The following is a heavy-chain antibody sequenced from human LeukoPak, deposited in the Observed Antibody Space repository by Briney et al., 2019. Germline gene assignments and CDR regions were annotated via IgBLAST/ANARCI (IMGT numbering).Heavy chain of an antibody. CDR2: IRYDGSNK. Sequence: GGSLRLSCAASGFTFSSYGIHWVRQAPGKGLEWVAFIRYDGSNKYYAESVKGRFTISRDNSKNTLYLQMNSLRAEDTAVYYCARVDCSSTSCAFFDYWGQGTLVTVSS. D-gene: IGHD2-2*01. V-gene: IGHV3-30*02. CDR1: GFTFSSYG. CDR3: ARVDCSSTSCAFFDY. J-gene: IGHJ4*02.